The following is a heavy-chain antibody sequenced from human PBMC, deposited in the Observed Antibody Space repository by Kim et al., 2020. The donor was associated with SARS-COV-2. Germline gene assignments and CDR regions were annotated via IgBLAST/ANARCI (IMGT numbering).Heavy chain of an antibody. CDR3: ARMVYSYGPGVDAFDI. Sequence: SETLSLTCTVSGGSISSYYWSWIRQPAGKGLEWIGRIYTSGSTNYNPSLKSRVTMSVDTSKNQFSLKLSSVTAADTAVYYCARMVYSYGPGVDAFDIWGQGTMVTVSS. CDR2: IYTSGST. J-gene: IGHJ3*02. V-gene: IGHV4-4*07. CDR1: GGSISSYY. D-gene: IGHD5-18*01.